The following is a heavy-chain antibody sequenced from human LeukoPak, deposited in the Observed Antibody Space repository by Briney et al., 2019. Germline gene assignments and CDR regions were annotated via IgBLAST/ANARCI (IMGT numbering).Heavy chain of an antibody. Sequence: KPSQTLSLTCTVSGGSIYSGGYYWSWIRQHPGKGLQWIGYIYHSGSTYYNPSLKSRVTISVDTSKNQFSLKLSSVIAADTAVYYCARAHSGYDLDYWGQGTLVTVSS. D-gene: IGHD5-12*01. J-gene: IGHJ4*02. CDR1: GGSIYSGGYY. V-gene: IGHV4-31*03. CDR3: ARAHSGYDLDY. CDR2: IYHSGST.